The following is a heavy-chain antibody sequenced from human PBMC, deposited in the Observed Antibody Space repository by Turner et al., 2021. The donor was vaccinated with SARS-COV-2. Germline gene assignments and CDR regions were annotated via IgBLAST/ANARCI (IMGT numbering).Heavy chain of an antibody. CDR3: AKQPGLYSNPMYYCDY. J-gene: IGHJ4*02. CDR2: TSYDGSNK. D-gene: IGHD4-4*01. Sequence: QVQLVESGGGVVQPGRSLRLSCAASGFTFSSYGMHWVRQAPGKGLEWVAVTSYDGSNKYYADSVKGRFTNSRDNSKNTLYLQMNSLRAEDTAVYYCAKQPGLYSNPMYYCDYWGQGTLVTVSS. CDR1: GFTFSSYG. V-gene: IGHV3-30*18.